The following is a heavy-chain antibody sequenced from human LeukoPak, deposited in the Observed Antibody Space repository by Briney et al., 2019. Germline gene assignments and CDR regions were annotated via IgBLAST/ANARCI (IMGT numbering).Heavy chain of an antibody. J-gene: IGHJ4*02. CDR2: ISSSSSYI. D-gene: IGHD3-9*01. Sequence: GGSLRLSCAASGFTFSSYSMNWVRQAPGKGLEWVSSISSSSSYIYYADSVKGRFTISRDNSKNTLHVQMNSLRADDTAVYYCAKSMTSDILTPVDFWGQGTLVIVSS. V-gene: IGHV3-21*01. CDR3: AKSMTSDILTPVDF. CDR1: GFTFSSYS.